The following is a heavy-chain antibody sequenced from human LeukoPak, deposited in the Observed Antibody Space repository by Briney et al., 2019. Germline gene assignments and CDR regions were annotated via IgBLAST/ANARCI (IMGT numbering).Heavy chain of an antibody. Sequence: PSETLSLTCTVSGGSISSYYWSWIRQPPGKGLGWIGYIYYSGSTNYNPSLKSRVTISVDTSKDQFSLKLSSVTAADTAVYYCARHGSGWFYFDYWGQGTLVTVSS. CDR3: ARHGSGWFYFDY. D-gene: IGHD6-13*01. V-gene: IGHV4-59*08. CDR2: IYYSGST. J-gene: IGHJ4*02. CDR1: GGSISSYY.